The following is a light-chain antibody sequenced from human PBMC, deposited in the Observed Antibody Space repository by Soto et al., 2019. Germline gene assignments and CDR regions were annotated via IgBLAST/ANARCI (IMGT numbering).Light chain of an antibody. V-gene: IGKV1-5*03. CDR1: QSISDY. Sequence: DVQMTQSPSTLSASVGDSVTLTCRASQSISDYLAWYQQKPGEAPKLLIHKASTLHSGVPSRFSGSGFATEFTLTITSLQPADFATYFCQQYDTYARTFGQGTKVEVK. CDR2: KAS. J-gene: IGKJ1*01. CDR3: QQYDTYART.